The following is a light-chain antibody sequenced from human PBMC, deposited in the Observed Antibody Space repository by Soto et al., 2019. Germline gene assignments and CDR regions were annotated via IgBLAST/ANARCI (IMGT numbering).Light chain of an antibody. CDR3: SSYTSSGTYV. CDR1: SSDVGGYNY. V-gene: IGLV2-14*03. CDR2: DVS. J-gene: IGLJ1*01. Sequence: QSALTQPASVSWSPGQSIAISCTGTSSDVGGYNYVSWYQHHPGKAPKLMIYDVSNRPSGVSDRFSGSKSGNTASLTISGLQAEDEADYYCSSYTSSGTYVFGTGTKLTVL.